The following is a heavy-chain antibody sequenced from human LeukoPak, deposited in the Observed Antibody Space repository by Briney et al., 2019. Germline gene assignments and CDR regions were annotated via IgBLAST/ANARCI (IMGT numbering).Heavy chain of an antibody. CDR2: ISGDGGST. CDR3: TLGSLYSSSWYRDY. Sequence: PGGSLRRSCAASGFSFDTYAMTWVRQAPGKGLEWGSAISGDGGSTYYAVSVKGRFTISRDNSKNTLYLQMNGLRAEDTAVYYCTLGSLYSSSWYRDYWGQGTLVTVSS. V-gene: IGHV3-23*01. CDR1: GFSFDTYA. J-gene: IGHJ4*02. D-gene: IGHD6-13*01.